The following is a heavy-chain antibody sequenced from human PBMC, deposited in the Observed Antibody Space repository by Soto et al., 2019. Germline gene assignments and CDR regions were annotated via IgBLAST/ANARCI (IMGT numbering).Heavy chain of an antibody. D-gene: IGHD5-12*01. CDR3: ALIVATSGYFDY. CDR1: GFTFSSYW. V-gene: IGHV3-74*01. J-gene: IGHJ4*02. Sequence: GSLRLSCAASGFTFSSYWMHWVRQAPGKGLVWVSRINSDGSSTSYADSVKGRFTISRDNAKNTLYLQMNSLRAEDTAVYYCALIVATSGYFDYWGQGTLVTVSS. CDR2: INSDGSST.